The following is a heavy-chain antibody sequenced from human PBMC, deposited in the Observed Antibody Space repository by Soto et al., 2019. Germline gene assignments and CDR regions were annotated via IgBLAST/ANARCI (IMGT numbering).Heavy chain of an antibody. J-gene: IGHJ4*02. D-gene: IGHD3-22*01. CDR3: ASPYYYDSSGYYYGV. CDR1: GYTFTSYA. Sequence: ASVKVSCKASGYTFTSYAMHWVRQAPGQRLEWMGWINAGNGNTKYSQKFQGRVTITRDTSASTAYMELSSLRSEDTAVYHCASPYYYDSSGYYYGVWGQGTLVTVSS. CDR2: INAGNGNT. V-gene: IGHV1-3*01.